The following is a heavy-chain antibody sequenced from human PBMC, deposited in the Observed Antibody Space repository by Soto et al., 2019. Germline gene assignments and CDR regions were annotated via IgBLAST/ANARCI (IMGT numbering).Heavy chain of an antibody. D-gene: IGHD3-22*01. CDR3: APSALSQRLLSSGYYWDY. J-gene: IGHJ4*02. CDR1: GGSISSGDYC. CDR2: IYYSGST. V-gene: IGHV4-30-4*01. Sequence: PSETLSLTCTVAGGSISSGDYCWSWIRQPPGKGLEWIGYIYYSGSTYYNPSLKSRVTISVDTSKNQFSLKLSSVTAADTAAYYCAPSALSQRLLSSGYYWDYWGQGTLVTVSS.